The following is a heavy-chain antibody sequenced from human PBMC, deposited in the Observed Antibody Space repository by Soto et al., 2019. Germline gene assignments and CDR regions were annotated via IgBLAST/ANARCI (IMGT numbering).Heavy chain of an antibody. D-gene: IGHD3-22*01. CDR1: GGSISRSSYY. CDR3: ARQIYASSGYYYAY. CDR2: IYSLGNT. J-gene: IGHJ4*02. Sequence: QTQLQESGPGLVKPSETLSLTCTVSGGSISRSSYYWGWIRQPPGQGLEWLGTIYSLGNTYYNPSLKSRVTISVDKSKSQLFLKLSSVTAPDTAVYYCARQIYASSGYYYAYWGQGTLVTVSS. V-gene: IGHV4-39*01.